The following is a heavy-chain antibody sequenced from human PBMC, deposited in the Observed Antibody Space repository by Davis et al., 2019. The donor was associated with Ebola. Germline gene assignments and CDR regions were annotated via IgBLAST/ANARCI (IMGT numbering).Heavy chain of an antibody. V-gene: IGHV3-23*01. J-gene: IGHJ4*02. CDR3: ARRTDFDY. D-gene: IGHD1-1*01. CDR1: GFTFSSYA. CDR2: VTSSGGGT. Sequence: GGSLRLSCAASGFTFSSYAMTWARQAPGKGLEWVSAVTSSGGGTYYADSVKGRFTISRDNSKNTLYLQMNSLRVEDTAVYYCARRTDFDYWGQGTLVTVSS.